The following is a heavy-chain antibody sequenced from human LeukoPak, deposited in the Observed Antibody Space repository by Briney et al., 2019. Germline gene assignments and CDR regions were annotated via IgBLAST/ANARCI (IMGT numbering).Heavy chain of an antibody. D-gene: IGHD3-16*02. J-gene: IGHJ4*02. V-gene: IGHV4-34*01. Sequence: PSETLSLTCAVYGVSFSGYYWSWIRQPPGKGLEWIGEINHSGSTNYNPSLKSRVTISVDTSKNQFSLKLSSVTAADTAVYYCARVCRDYIWGSYRYFDYWGQGTLVTVSS. CDR3: ARVCRDYIWGSYRYFDY. CDR2: INHSGST. CDR1: GVSFSGYY.